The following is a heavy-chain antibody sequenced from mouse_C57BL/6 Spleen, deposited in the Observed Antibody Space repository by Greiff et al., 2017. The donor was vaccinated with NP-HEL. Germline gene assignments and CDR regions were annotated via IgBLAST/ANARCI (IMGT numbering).Heavy chain of an antibody. CDR1: GFTFSDYG. CDR2: ISSGSSTI. D-gene: IGHD2-2*01. Sequence: EVKLVESGGGLVKPGGSLKLSCAASGFTFSDYGMHWVRQAPEKGLEWVAYISSGSSTIYYADTVKGRFTISRDNAKNTLFLQMTSLRSEDTAMYYCARRSTMVTTVYYAMDYWGQGTSVTVSS. V-gene: IGHV5-17*01. CDR3: ARRSTMVTTVYYAMDY. J-gene: IGHJ4*01.